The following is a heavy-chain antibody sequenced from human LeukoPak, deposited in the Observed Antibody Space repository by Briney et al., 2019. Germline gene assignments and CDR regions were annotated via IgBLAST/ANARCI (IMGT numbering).Heavy chain of an antibody. D-gene: IGHD2-2*01. CDR3: ARLSLVVVPAAHFDY. J-gene: IGHJ4*02. CDR1: GYSFTSYW. Sequence: GESLKISCKGSGYSFTSYWIGWVRQMPGKGLEWMGIIYPGDSDTRYGPSFQGQVTISADKSISTAYLQWSSLKASDTAMYYCARLSLVVVPAAHFDYWGQGTLVTVSS. V-gene: IGHV5-51*01. CDR2: IYPGDSDT.